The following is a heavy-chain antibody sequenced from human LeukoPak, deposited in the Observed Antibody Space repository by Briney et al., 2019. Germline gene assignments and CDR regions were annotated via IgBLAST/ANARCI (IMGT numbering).Heavy chain of an antibody. J-gene: IGHJ4*02. D-gene: IGHD3-9*01. CDR3: ASPSRETGYLYPFDY. V-gene: IGHV4-38-2*02. Sequence: SETLSLTCTVSGYSISSGYYWGWIRQPPGKGLEWIGSIYYSGSTYYNPSLKSRVTISVDTSKNQFSLKLSSVTAADTAVYYCASPSRETGYLYPFDYWGQGTLVTVSS. CDR2: IYYSGST. CDR1: GYSISSGYY.